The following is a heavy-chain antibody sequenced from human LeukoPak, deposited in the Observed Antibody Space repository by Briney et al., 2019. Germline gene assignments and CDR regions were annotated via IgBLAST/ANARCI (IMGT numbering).Heavy chain of an antibody. Sequence: PGGSLRLSCAASGFTFSIYAMSWVRQAPGKGLEWVSPVSGSGHSTFYADSVKGRFTISRDNSKNTLYLQMNSLRAEDTAVYYCAKVVPDSPNYYYYYMDVWGKGTTVTISS. CDR2: VSGSGHST. CDR3: AKVVPDSPNYYYYYMDV. D-gene: IGHD2-2*01. J-gene: IGHJ6*03. V-gene: IGHV3-23*01. CDR1: GFTFSIYA.